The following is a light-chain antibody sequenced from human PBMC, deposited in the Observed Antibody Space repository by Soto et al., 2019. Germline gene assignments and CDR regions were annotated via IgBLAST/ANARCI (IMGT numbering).Light chain of an antibody. J-gene: IGKJ2*01. V-gene: IGKV1-33*01. Sequence: DIQMTQSPSSLSASVGDRVTITCQARQDISSYLNWYQQKPGKAPKLLIYDPSKLETGAPSRFSGSGSGTDFTCTISTLQPEDIATYYCEQYDHLPYTCGQGTKLEIK. CDR2: DPS. CDR3: EQYDHLPYT. CDR1: QDISSY.